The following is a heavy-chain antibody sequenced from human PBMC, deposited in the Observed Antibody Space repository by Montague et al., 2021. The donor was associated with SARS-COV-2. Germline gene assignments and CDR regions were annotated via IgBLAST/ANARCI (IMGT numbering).Heavy chain of an antibody. Sequence: SETLSLTCAVFGESFSGYYWSWIRQPPGKGLEWIGEINQSGSTNYNPSLKSRVTISVDTSKIQFSLKVTSVTAADTAVYYCARFPTSYYYDSKAAPATPDAFDIWGQGTMVTVSS. J-gene: IGHJ3*02. CDR1: GESFSGYY. V-gene: IGHV4-34*01. CDR3: ARFPTSYYYDSKAAPATPDAFDI. D-gene: IGHD3-22*01. CDR2: INQSGST.